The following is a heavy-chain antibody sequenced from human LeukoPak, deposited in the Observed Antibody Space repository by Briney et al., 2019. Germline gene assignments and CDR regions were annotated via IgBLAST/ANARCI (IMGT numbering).Heavy chain of an antibody. CDR2: INGDGSNT. D-gene: IGHD3-16*02. CDR1: GFTFSNYW. J-gene: IGHJ4*02. Sequence: GGSLRPSCAASGFTFSNYWMHWVRQAPGKGLVWVSRINGDGSNTSYADSVKGRFTISRDNAKNTLNLQMISLRAEDTAVYYCAKLYQPDYWGQGTLVTVSS. CDR3: AKLYQPDY. V-gene: IGHV3-74*01.